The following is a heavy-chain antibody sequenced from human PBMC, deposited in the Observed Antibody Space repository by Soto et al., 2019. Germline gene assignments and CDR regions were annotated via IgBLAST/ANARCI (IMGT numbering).Heavy chain of an antibody. J-gene: IGHJ4*02. CDR1: GFTFSSST. CDR2: IISSSTYI. V-gene: IGHV3-21*01. CDR3: ARVPYGSGSFLLGD. D-gene: IGHD3-10*01. Sequence: GGSLRLSCAASGFTFSSSTMNWVRQAPGKGLEWVSSIISSSTYIYYAASVKGRFTVSRDNAKNSLYLQMNSLRAEDTAVYYCARVPYGSGSFLLGDWGQGTLVTVSS.